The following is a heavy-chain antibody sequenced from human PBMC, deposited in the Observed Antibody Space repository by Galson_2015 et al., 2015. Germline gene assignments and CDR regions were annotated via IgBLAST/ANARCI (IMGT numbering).Heavy chain of an antibody. D-gene: IGHD1-26*01. CDR2: FDPEDGEA. J-gene: IGHJ3*02. V-gene: IGHV1-24*01. Sequence: SVKVSCKVSGYTLTELSMHWVRQAPGKGLEWMGGFDPEDGEAIYAQKFQGRVTMTEDTSTDTAYMELSSLRSEDTAVYYCATTYIWELSRGPDAFDIWGQGTMVTVSS. CDR3: ATTYIWELSRGPDAFDI. CDR1: GYTLTELS.